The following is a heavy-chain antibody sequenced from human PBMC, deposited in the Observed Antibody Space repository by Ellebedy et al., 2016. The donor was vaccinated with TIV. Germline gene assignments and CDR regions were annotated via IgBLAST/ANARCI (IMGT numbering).Heavy chain of an antibody. V-gene: IGHV4-59*08. CDR1: GGSISGYY. CDR3: ARQWGSGWLRTFDS. D-gene: IGHD6-19*01. J-gene: IGHJ4*02. CDR2: IYYIGST. Sequence: MPSETLSLTCTVSGGSISGYYWSWIRQPPGKGLAWIGYIYYIGSTNYNPSLKSRVAISVDTSKNQVSLKLSSVTAADTAVYYCARQWGSGWLRTFDSWGQGTPVTVST.